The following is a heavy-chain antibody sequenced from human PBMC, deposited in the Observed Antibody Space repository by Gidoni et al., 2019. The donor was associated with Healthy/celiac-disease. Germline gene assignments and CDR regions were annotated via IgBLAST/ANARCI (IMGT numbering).Heavy chain of an antibody. CDR2: INHSGST. J-gene: IGHJ4*02. Sequence: QMQLQQWGAGLLKPSETLSLPCALYGGSCSGYYWRWLRQPPGKGLEWIGEINHSGSTNYNQSLKSRVTISVDTSKNQFSLKLSSVTAADTAVYYCARGRSTFDYWGQGTLVTVSS. CDR1: GGSCSGYY. V-gene: IGHV4-34*01. CDR3: ARGRSTFDY.